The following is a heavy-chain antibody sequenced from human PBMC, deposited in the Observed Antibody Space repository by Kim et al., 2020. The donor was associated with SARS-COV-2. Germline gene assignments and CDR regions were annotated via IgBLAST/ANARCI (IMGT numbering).Heavy chain of an antibody. Sequence: ADSVKGRLTISGDNSKNTLYLQMNSLRAEDTAVYYCARVSSHGSGSYSDYWGQGTLVTVSS. J-gene: IGHJ4*02. V-gene: IGHV3-30*01. CDR3: ARVSSHGSGSYSDY. D-gene: IGHD3-10*01.